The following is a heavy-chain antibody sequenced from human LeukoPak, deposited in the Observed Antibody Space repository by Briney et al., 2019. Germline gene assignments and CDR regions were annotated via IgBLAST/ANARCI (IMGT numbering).Heavy chain of an antibody. CDR3: ARDLFYDSSGYYASDS. D-gene: IGHD3-22*01. J-gene: IGHJ4*02. Sequence: GGSLRLSCAASVFTFSTYWMHWVRQAPGKGLVWVSRTNNDGSSTVYADSVKGRFTISRDNAKNTLYLQMNSLRAEDTAVYYCARDLFYDSSGYYASDSWGQGTLVTVSS. V-gene: IGHV3-74*01. CDR1: VFTFSTYW. CDR2: TNNDGSST.